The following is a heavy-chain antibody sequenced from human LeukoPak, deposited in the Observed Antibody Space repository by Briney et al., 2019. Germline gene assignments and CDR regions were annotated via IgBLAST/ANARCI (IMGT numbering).Heavy chain of an antibody. V-gene: IGHV4-59*02. CDR3: ARDPGPGPSYYYYGMDV. Sequence: SETLSLTCTVSGDSVSNSYWSWIRQPPGKGLEWIGYFSYSESTNYNPSLKSRVTMSVDTSKNQFSLKLSSVTAADTAVYYCARDPGPGPSYYYYGMDVWGQGTTVTVSS. J-gene: IGHJ6*02. D-gene: IGHD1-1*01. CDR1: GDSVSNSY. CDR2: FSYSEST.